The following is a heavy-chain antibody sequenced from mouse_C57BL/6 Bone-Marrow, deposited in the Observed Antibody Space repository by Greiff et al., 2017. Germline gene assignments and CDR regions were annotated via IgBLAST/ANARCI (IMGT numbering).Heavy chain of an antibody. CDR3: ARDSRYYAMDY. V-gene: IGHV7-1*01. Sequence: EVKLMESGGGLVQSGRSLRLSCATSGFTFSDFYMEWVRQALGKGLEWIAASRNKANDYTTEYSATVKGRFIVSRDTSQSLLYLPMNALRAEDTAIYYCARDSRYYAMDYWGQGTAVTVSS. CDR1: GFTFSDFY. J-gene: IGHJ4*01. CDR2: SRNKANDYTT.